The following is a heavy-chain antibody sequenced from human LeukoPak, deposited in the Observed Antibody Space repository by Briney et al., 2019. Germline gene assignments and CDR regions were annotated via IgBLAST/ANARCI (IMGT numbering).Heavy chain of an antibody. CDR3: ARGRISSSSAGRRYFDL. CDR1: GGSISSYY. D-gene: IGHD6-6*01. V-gene: IGHV4-4*07. CDR2: IYTSGST. Sequence: PSETLSLTCTVSGGSISSYYWSWIRQPAGKGLEWIGRIYTSGSTNYNPSLKSRVTMSVDTSKNQFSLKLSSVTAADTAVYYCARGRISSSSAGRRYFDLWGRGTLVTVSS. J-gene: IGHJ2*01.